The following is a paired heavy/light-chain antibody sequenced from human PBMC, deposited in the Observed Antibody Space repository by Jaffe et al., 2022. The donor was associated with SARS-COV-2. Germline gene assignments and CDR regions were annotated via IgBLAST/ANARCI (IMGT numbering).Heavy chain of an antibody. CDR3: ARRHDSGAYGSWADP. D-gene: IGHD1-26*01. CDR2: IYHSGST. J-gene: IGHJ5*02. Sequence: QVQLQESGPGLVKPSETLSLTCTVSGGSISGHYWNWIRQPPGEGLEWIGNIYHSGSTIYNPSLKSRVTISVDTSTNQFFLKMTSVTAADTAVYYCARRHDSGAYGSWADPWGQGALVTVSS. CDR1: GGSISGHY. V-gene: IGHV4-59*11.
Light chain of an antibody. CDR2: SAS. V-gene: IGKV1-12*01. CDR1: QNIRSW. CDR3: QQANSFPIT. J-gene: IGKJ4*01. Sequence: DIQLTQSPSSVSASVGDRVTITCRASQNIRSWLAWYQQKPGKAPKLLIYSASNLQSGVPSRFSGSGSGTDFSLTISSLQPEDFATYYCQQANSFPITFGGGTKVEIK.